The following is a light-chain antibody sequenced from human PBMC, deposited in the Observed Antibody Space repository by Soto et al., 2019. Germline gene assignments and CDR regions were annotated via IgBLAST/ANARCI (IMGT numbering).Light chain of an antibody. Sequence: DIVMTQSPDALAVSLGERATINWKSSQSVLYSSNNKNYLAWYQQKPGQPPKLLIYWASTRESGVPDRFSGSGSGTDFTLTISSLQAEDVAVYYCQQYFRPWTFGQGTKVEIK. CDR1: QSVLYSSNNKNY. CDR3: QQYFRPWT. J-gene: IGKJ1*01. CDR2: WAS. V-gene: IGKV4-1*01.